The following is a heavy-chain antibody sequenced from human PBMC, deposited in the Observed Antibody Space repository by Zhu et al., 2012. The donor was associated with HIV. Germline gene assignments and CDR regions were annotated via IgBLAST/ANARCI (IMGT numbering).Heavy chain of an antibody. J-gene: IGHJ5*02. V-gene: IGHV4-38-2*01. D-gene: IGHD2-21*02. CDR3: ARGQDVSYCGSDCYSNWFDP. CDR2: IYHSGNT. CDR1: GYSISSGYY. Sequence: QVQLQESGPGLVKPSETLSLTCAVSGYSISSGYYWGRIRQPPGKGLEWIASIYHSGNTFYNPSLKSRVTMSVDASENQFSLKLSSVTAADTAVYYCARGQDVSYCGSDCYSNWFDPWGQGTLVTVSS.